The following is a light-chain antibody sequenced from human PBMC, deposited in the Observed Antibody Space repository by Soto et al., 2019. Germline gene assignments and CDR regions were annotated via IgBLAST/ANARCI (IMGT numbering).Light chain of an antibody. Sequence: DIQMTQSPSSLSASVGDRVTITCRASQSISSYLNWYQQKPGKAPKLLIYAASSLQSGVPSRFSGSGSGTDFTLTISSLQPEDFATYICQQYKSYSTFGRGTKVEIK. CDR1: QSISSY. CDR3: QQYKSYST. J-gene: IGKJ1*01. CDR2: AAS. V-gene: IGKV1-39*01.